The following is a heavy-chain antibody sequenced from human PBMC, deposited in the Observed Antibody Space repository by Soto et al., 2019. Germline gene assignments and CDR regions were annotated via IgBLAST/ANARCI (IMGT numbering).Heavy chain of an antibody. CDR2: IWYDGSNK. J-gene: IGHJ4*02. V-gene: IGHV3-33*01. Sequence: GGSLRLSCAASGFTFSSYGMHWVRQAPGKGLEWVAVIWYDGSNKYYADSVKSRFTISRDNSKNTLYLQMNSLRAEDTAVYYCARVAARYDSSGYYLGWGQGSLVTVSS. D-gene: IGHD3-22*01. CDR1: GFTFSSYG. CDR3: ARVAARYDSSGYYLG.